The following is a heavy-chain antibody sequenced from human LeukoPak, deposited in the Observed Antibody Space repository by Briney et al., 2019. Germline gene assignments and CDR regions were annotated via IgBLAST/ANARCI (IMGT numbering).Heavy chain of an antibody. CDR2: INADNGNT. CDR3: AREAAAGWIDY. CDR1: GYSFTTYG. Sequence: GASVTVSCKASGYSFTTYGISWVRQAPGQGLEWMGWINADNGNTNHAQKFQGRVTMTTDTSTSTAYMELRGLRSDDAAVYYCAREAAAGWIDYWGQGTLVTVSS. D-gene: IGHD6-13*01. V-gene: IGHV1-18*01. J-gene: IGHJ4*02.